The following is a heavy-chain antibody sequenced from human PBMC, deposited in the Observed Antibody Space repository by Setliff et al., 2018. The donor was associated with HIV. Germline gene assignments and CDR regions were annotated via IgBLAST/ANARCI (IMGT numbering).Heavy chain of an antibody. Sequence: SETLSLTCTVTGGSISSSSYYWGWIRQPPGKGLEWIGSIYYSGSTNYNPSLKSRVTISVDTSKNQFSLKLSSVTAADTAVYYCASAPIVVVIPHAFDIWGQGTMVTVSS. CDR2: IYYSGST. J-gene: IGHJ3*02. V-gene: IGHV4-39*07. CDR3: ASAPIVVVIPHAFDI. D-gene: IGHD3-22*01. CDR1: GGSISSSSYY.